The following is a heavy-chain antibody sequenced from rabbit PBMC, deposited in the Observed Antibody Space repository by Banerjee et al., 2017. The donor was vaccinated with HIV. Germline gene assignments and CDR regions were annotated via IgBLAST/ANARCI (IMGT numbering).Heavy chain of an antibody. CDR1: GFDFSVYY. D-gene: IGHD4-2*01. CDR3: ARGYGGDLSYIYYFNL. Sequence: QEQLKETGGGLVQPGGSLTLSCKASGFDFSVYYMSWVRQAPGKGLEWIVCIDTGDGDTYYANWVNGRFSISRDNAQNTVFLQMSSLTAADTATYFCARGYGGDLSYIYYFNLWGPGTLVTVS. V-gene: IGHV1S47*01. J-gene: IGHJ4*01. CDR2: IDTGDGDT.